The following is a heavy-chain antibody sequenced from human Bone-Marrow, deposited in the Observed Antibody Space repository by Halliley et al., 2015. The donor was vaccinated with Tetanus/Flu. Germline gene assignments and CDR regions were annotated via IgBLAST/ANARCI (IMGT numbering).Heavy chain of an antibody. D-gene: IGHD6-13*01. Sequence: MGLEWIAMIHHTGTTTPTPSLNGRVSISMDTSKNQFSLRLSPVNTADTAVYYCAAAPNVNYYDFWGQGMLVSVSS. J-gene: IGHJ4*02. CDR2: IHHTGTT. CDR3: AAAPNVNYYDF. V-gene: IGHV4-59*01.